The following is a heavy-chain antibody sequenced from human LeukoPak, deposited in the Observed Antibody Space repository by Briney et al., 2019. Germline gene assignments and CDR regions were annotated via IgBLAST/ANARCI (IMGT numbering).Heavy chain of an antibody. CDR1: GFTFSSYG. Sequence: GGSLRLSCAASGFTFSSYGMHWVRQAPGKGLEWVAVISYDGSNKYYADSVKGRFTISRDNSKNTLYLQMNSLRAEDTAVYYCATRLVSYYYYGMDVWGQGTTVTISS. J-gene: IGHJ6*02. V-gene: IGHV3-30*03. CDR2: ISYDGSNK. CDR3: ATRLVSYYYYGMDV. D-gene: IGHD3-9*01.